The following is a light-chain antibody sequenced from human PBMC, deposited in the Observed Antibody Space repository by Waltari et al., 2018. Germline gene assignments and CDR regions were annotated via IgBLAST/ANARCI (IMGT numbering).Light chain of an antibody. V-gene: IGKV3-15*01. CDR2: GAS. CDR1: QSVATL. Sequence: ETVMTQSPVPLSVSPGERAILSCRASQSVATLLAWSQQKPSQAPSLLIYGASTRATGILARCSGSGSGKEITITISSLQSEDFAGYYCRKYNTWVRTFGQGTKVEIK. J-gene: IGKJ1*01. CDR3: RKYNTWVRT.